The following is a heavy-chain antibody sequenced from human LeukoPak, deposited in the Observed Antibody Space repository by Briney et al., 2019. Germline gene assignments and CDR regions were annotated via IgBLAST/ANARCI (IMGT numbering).Heavy chain of an antibody. V-gene: IGHV3-21*01. CDR1: GFTFSSHS. Sequence: PGGSLRLSCAASGFTFSSHSMNWVRQAPGKGLEWVSSISNTNTYIYYADSVKGRFTISRDNAKNSLYLQMNSLRADDTAVYYCARRSRGFGELYDYWGQGTLVTVSS. CDR2: ISNTNTYI. J-gene: IGHJ4*02. D-gene: IGHD3-10*01. CDR3: ARRSRGFGELYDY.